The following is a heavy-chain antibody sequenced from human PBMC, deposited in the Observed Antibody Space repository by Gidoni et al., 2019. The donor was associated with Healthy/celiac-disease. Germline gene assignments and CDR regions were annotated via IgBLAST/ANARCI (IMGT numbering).Heavy chain of an antibody. J-gene: IGHJ4*02. CDR2: SYCSGST. Sequence: QVQLQESGPGLVKPSQTLSLTCAVSGGSLSSGGYSWSWIRQLPVKGLEWIGYSYCSGSTYYDPSLKRRVTISVDTSKNQFSLKQSSVTAADTAVYYCARMDTVTSYYFDYWGQGTLVTVSS. V-gene: IGHV4-30-4*07. CDR3: ARMDTVTSYYFDY. D-gene: IGHD4-17*01. CDR1: GGSLSSGGYS.